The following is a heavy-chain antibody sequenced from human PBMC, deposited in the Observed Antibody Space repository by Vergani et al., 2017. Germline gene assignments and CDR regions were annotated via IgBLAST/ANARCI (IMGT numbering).Heavy chain of an antibody. CDR2: IYAGDSDV. J-gene: IGHJ5*02. D-gene: IGHD3-3*01. CDR1: GYSITNYW. CDR3: AKTHDFSSLYSSYNWFDP. V-gene: IGHV5-51*03. Sequence: EVQLVQSGAEVKKPGESLKISCQGSGYSITNYWIAWFRPRPGKGLEWMGIIYAGDSDVRYSPSFQGPVTMSVDKSLSTAYLQWSSLKASDTATYYCAKTHDFSSLYSSYNWFDPWGQGTQVTVSS.